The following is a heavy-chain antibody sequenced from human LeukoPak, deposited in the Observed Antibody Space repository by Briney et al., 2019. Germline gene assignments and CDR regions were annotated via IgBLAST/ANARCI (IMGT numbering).Heavy chain of an antibody. CDR3: AKADATIGGAFDI. Sequence: GGSLRLSCAASGFIFKNYAMSWVRQAPGKGLEWVSIISGTSDTTRYGDSVRGRFTTSRDNPGNTLYLQMNSLRVDDTAVYYCAKADATIGGAFDIWGQGTMVTVSS. J-gene: IGHJ3*02. D-gene: IGHD3-3*01. CDR1: GFIFKNYA. V-gene: IGHV3-23*01. CDR2: ISGTSDTT.